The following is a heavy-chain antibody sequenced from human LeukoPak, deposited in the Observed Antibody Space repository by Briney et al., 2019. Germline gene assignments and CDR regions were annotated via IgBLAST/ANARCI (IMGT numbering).Heavy chain of an antibody. V-gene: IGHV3-64*02. CDR1: GFTLSSYA. CDR3: ARGRRCSSTSCYAGHSDY. Sequence: GGSLRLSCAASGFTLSSYAMHWVRQAPGKGLEYVSAISSNGGSTYYADSVKGRFTISRDNSKNTLYLQMGSLRAEDMAVYYCARGRRCSSTSCYAGHSDYWGQGTLVTVSS. J-gene: IGHJ4*02. D-gene: IGHD2-2*01. CDR2: ISSNGGST.